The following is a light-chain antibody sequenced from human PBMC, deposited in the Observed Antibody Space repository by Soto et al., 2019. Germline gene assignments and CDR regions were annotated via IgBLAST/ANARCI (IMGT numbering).Light chain of an antibody. Sequence: QSALTQPASVSGSPGQSIAISCTGTSSDVGGYNYVSWFQQHPGKAPKLMIYDVSNRPSGVSDRFSGSKSGNTASLTISGLQAEDEADYYYSSYTSTSPNWVFGGGTKVTVL. CDR1: SSDVGGYNY. CDR3: SSYTSTSPNWV. V-gene: IGLV2-14*01. CDR2: DVS. J-gene: IGLJ3*02.